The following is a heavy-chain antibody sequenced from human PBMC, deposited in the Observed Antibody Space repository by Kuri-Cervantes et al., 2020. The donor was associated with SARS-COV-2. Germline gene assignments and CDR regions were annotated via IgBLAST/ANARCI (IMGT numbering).Heavy chain of an antibody. V-gene: IGHV3-30*18. Sequence: GESLKISCAASGFTFSSYAMHWVRQAPGKGLEWVALISYDGSNKFYADSVRGRFTISRDNSKNTLSLEMNSLRVEDTALYYCAKDQHGIVVVVAAVDSWGQGTLVTDSS. D-gene: IGHD2-15*01. CDR2: ISYDGSNK. J-gene: IGHJ4*02. CDR1: GFTFSSYA. CDR3: AKDQHGIVVVVAAVDS.